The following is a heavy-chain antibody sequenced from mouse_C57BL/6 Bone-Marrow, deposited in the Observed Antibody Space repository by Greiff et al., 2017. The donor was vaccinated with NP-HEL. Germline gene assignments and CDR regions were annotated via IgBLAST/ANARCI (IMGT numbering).Heavy chain of an antibody. Sequence: EVKLMESGGGLVKPGGYLQLSCAASGFTFSSYAMSWVRKTPEKRLEWVATTSDGGSYTYYPDHVKGRFTISRDNTKNNLYLQMSHLKSEDTAMYYCARESTTVVAPFAYWGQGTLVTVSA. D-gene: IGHD1-1*01. CDR1: GFTFSSYA. J-gene: IGHJ3*01. CDR2: TSDGGSYT. V-gene: IGHV5-4*01. CDR3: ARESTTVVAPFAY.